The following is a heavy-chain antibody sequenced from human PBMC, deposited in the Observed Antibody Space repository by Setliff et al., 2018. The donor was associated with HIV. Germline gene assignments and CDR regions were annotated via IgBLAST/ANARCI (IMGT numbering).Heavy chain of an antibody. V-gene: IGHV5-51*01. Sequence: GESLKISCKGSGYTFTNHWIGWVRQMPGKGLEWMGIIYPGDSHTRKSPSLQGRFTISRDNAKNTLFLQMNSLRAEDTAVYYCARFDDSNGFDYWGQGTLVTVSS. D-gene: IGHD3-22*01. CDR1: GYTFTNHW. CDR3: ARFDDSNGFDY. J-gene: IGHJ4*02. CDR2: IYPGDSHT.